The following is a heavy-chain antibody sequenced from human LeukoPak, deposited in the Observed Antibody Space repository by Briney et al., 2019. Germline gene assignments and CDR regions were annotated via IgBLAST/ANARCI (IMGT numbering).Heavy chain of an antibody. D-gene: IGHD1-26*01. J-gene: IGHJ4*02. CDR3: ARQSSGRYSGPFDY. V-gene: IGHV3-7*01. Sequence: HSGGSLRLSCAASGFTFSSYWMSWVRQAPGRGLEWVASIKQDGSEKYYVDSVKGRFTISRDNAKNSLYLQMNSLRAEDTAVYYCARQSSGRYSGPFDYWGLGTLVTVSS. CDR1: GFTFSSYW. CDR2: IKQDGSEK.